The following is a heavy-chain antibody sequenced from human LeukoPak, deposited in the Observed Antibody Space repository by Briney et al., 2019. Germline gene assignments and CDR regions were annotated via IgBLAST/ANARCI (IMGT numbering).Heavy chain of an antibody. V-gene: IGHV4-59*01. CDR2: IYYSGST. D-gene: IGHD6-13*01. CDR3: AREVRSSSWYSAYYYYYMDV. Sequence: SETLSLTCTVSGGSISSYYWSWIRQPPGKGLEWIGYIYYSGSTNYNPSLKSRVTISVDTSKNQFSLRLSSVTAADTAVYYCAREVRSSSWYSAYYYYYMDVWGKGTTVTVSS. J-gene: IGHJ6*03. CDR1: GGSISSYY.